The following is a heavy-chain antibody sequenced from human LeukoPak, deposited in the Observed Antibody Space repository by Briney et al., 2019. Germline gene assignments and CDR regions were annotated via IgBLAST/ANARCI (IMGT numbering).Heavy chain of an antibody. J-gene: IGHJ6*03. D-gene: IGHD6-13*01. V-gene: IGHV7-4-1*02. Sequence: GASVKVSCKASGYTFTSYAMNWVRQAPGQGLEWMGWINTNTGNPTYAQGFTGRFVFSLDTSVSTAYLQISSLKAEDTAVYYCARDGSSSSWYGLLYYYMDVWGKGTTVTVSS. CDR2: INTNTGNP. CDR3: ARDGSSSSWYGLLYYYMDV. CDR1: GYTFTSYA.